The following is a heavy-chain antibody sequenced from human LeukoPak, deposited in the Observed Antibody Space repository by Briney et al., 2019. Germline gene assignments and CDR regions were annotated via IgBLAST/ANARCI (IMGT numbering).Heavy chain of an antibody. CDR3: AVLLGWYYDSSGEWSPQHSFDY. V-gene: IGHV1-8*02. D-gene: IGHD3-22*01. CDR2: MDPNSGNT. Sequence: GASVKVSCKASGGTFSSYAINWVRQATGQGLEWMGYMDPNSGNTGYAQKFQGRVTMTRNTSISTAYMELSSLRSEDTAVYYCAVLLGWYYDSSGEWSPQHSFDYWGQGTLVTVSS. CDR1: GGTFSSYA. J-gene: IGHJ4*02.